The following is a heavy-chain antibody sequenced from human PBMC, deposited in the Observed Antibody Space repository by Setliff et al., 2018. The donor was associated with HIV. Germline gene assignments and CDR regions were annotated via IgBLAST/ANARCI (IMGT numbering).Heavy chain of an antibody. CDR1: GGTFSSYD. CDR3: ARDRIPSKWLLESDY. CDR2: IIPILDIA. J-gene: IGHJ4*02. Sequence: SVKVSCKASGGTFSSYDISWVRQAPGQGLEWMGGIIPILDIANYALKFQGRVTITADKSTGAAYMELSSLRSDDTAVYYCARDRIPSKWLLESDYWGQGTLVTVSS. V-gene: IGHV1-69*10. D-gene: IGHD3-22*01.